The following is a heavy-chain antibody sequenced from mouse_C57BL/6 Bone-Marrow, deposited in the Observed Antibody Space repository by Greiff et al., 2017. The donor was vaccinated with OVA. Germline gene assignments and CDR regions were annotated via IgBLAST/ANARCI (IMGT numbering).Heavy chain of an antibody. CDR2: INPYNGGT. CDR3: ARLYDGHYYYAMDY. CDR1: GYTFTDYY. Sequence: VQLQQSGPVLVKPGASVKMSCKASGYTFTDYYMNWVKQSHGKSLEWIGVINPYNGGTSYNQKFKGKATLTVDKSSSTAYMELNSLTSEDSAVYYCARLYDGHYYYAMDYWGQGTSVTVSS. V-gene: IGHV1-19*01. D-gene: IGHD2-3*01. J-gene: IGHJ4*01.